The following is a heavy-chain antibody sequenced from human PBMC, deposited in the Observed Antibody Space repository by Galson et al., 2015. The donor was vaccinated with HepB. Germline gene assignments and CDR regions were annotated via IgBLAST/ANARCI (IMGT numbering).Heavy chain of an antibody. V-gene: IGHV3-21*01. CDR1: GFTFSSYS. J-gene: IGHJ4*02. CDR2: ISSSSSYI. Sequence: SLRLSCAASGFTFSSYSMNWVRQAPGKGLEWVSSISSSSSYIYYADSVKGRFTISRDNAKNSLYLQMNSLRAEDTAVYYCATFNLVTHVLFDYWGQGTLVTVSS. CDR3: ATFNLVTHVLFDY. D-gene: IGHD3-9*01.